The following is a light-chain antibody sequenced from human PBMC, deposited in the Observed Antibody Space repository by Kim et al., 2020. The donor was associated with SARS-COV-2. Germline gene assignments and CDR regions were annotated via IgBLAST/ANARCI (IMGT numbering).Light chain of an antibody. CDR3: QQRSDWPLT. Sequence: EIVLTQSPATLSLSPGERATLSCRASQSVYSDLAWYRQKPGQPPRLLIYDSSIRATDIPARFSGSGSGTDFTLTISSLEPEDFAVYYCQQRSDWPLTFGGGTKLDI. CDR1: QSVYSD. V-gene: IGKV3-11*01. J-gene: IGKJ4*01. CDR2: DSS.